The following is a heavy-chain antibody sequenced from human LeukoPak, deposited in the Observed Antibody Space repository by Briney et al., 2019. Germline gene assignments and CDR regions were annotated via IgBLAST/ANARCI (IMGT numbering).Heavy chain of an antibody. CDR1: GGSISNYY. Sequence: SETLSLTCTGSGGSISNYYWSWIRQPPGKGLEWIGYNYSSVSTNYNPSLKSRATISVDTSTHHFSLKLSSVPVADTAVYYCARDGSSWRPHDAFDIWGQGTMVTVSS. CDR2: NYSSVST. V-gene: IGHV4-4*08. D-gene: IGHD6-13*01. CDR3: ARDGSSWRPHDAFDI. J-gene: IGHJ3*02.